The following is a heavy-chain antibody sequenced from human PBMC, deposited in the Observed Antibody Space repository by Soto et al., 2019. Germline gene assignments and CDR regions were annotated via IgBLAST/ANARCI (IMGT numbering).Heavy chain of an antibody. V-gene: IGHV4-30-4*01. Sequence: SETLSLTCTVSGGSISSGDYCWSWIRQPPGKGLEWIGYIYYSGSTYYNPSLKSRVTISVDTSKNQFSLKLSSVTAADTAVYYCARAIFYYDSSGLSPWFDPWGQGTLVTVSS. CDR3: ARAIFYYDSSGLSPWFDP. D-gene: IGHD3-22*01. CDR2: IYYSGST. J-gene: IGHJ5*02. CDR1: GGSISSGDYC.